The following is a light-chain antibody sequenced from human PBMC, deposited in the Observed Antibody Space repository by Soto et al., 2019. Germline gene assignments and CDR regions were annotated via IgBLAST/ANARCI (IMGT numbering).Light chain of an antibody. CDR2: SAS. CDR3: QQYNNWPLT. V-gene: IGKV3-15*01. CDR1: QSVSSN. Sequence: EIVMTQSPATLSVSPGERATLSCRASQSVSSNLAWYQQKPGQAPRLLIYSASSRATGVPPRFSASGSGTEFTLSISSLQSEDFAVYYCQQYNNWPLTFGQGTKLDIK. J-gene: IGKJ2*01.